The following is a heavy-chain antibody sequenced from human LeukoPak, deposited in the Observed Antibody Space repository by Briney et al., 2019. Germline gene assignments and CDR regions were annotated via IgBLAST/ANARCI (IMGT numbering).Heavy chain of an antibody. J-gene: IGHJ3*02. CDR2: MNPNSGNT. V-gene: IGHV1-8*02. CDR3: ARTMDLGYCSGGSCGQDAFDI. Sequence: ASVKVSCKASGGTFSSYAISWVRQATGQGLEWMGWMNPNSGNTGYAQKFQGRVTMTRNTSISTAYMELSSLRSEDTAVYYCARTMDLGYCSGGSCGQDAFDIWGQGTMVTVSS. D-gene: IGHD2-15*01. CDR1: GGTFSSYA.